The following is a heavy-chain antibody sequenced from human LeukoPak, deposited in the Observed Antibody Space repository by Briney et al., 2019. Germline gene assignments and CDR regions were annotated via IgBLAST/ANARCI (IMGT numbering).Heavy chain of an antibody. J-gene: IGHJ4*02. CDR1: GFTFSSYA. Sequence: GGSLRLSCAASGFTFSSYAMSWVRQAPGKGLEWVSVIYSGGSTYYADSVKGRFTISRDNSKNTLYLQMNSLRAEDTAVYYCARDQEMYYFDYWGQGTLVTVSS. CDR2: IYSGGST. V-gene: IGHV3-66*01. CDR3: ARDQEMYYFDY.